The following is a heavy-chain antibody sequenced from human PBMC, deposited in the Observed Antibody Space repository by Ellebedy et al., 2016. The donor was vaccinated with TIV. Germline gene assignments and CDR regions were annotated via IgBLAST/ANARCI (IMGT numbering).Heavy chain of an antibody. Sequence: PGGSLRLSCAASGFTFSSYWMTWVRQAPGKGLEWVANIKADGIEKYYVESVKGRFTISGDNVKNSVSLQMDSLRTDDTAVYYCASDPTTYLRSGHFDSWGQGILVTVSS. D-gene: IGHD3-3*01. J-gene: IGHJ4*02. V-gene: IGHV3-7*01. CDR3: ASDPTTYLRSGHFDS. CDR2: IKADGIEK. CDR1: GFTFSSYW.